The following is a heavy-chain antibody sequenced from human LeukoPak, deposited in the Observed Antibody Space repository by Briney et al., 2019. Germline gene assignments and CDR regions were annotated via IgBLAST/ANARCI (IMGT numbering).Heavy chain of an antibody. CDR2: INLNSGGT. J-gene: IGHJ5*02. CDR1: GYTFTGYY. V-gene: IGHV1-2*02. D-gene: IGHD2-2*01. CDR3: ARAGVDIVVVPAARYNWFDP. Sequence: GASVKVSCKASGYTFTGYYMHWVRQAPGQGLEWMGWINLNSGGTNYAQKFHGRVTMTRDTSISTAYMELSRLRSDDTAVYYCARAGVDIVVVPAARYNWFDPWGQGTLVTVSS.